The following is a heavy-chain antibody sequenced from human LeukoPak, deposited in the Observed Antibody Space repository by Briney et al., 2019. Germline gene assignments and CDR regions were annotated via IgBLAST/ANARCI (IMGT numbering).Heavy chain of an antibody. CDR2: TRNKANSYTT. CDR1: GFTFSDHY. Sequence: GGSLRLSCAASGFTFSDHYMDWVRQAPGKGLEWVGRTRNKANSYTTEYAASVKGRFTISRDDSKNSLYLQMNSLKTEDTAVYYCARGNDGEYSSSWYWFDPWGQGTLVTVSS. CDR3: ARGNDGEYSSSWYWFDP. J-gene: IGHJ5*02. V-gene: IGHV3-72*01. D-gene: IGHD6-13*01.